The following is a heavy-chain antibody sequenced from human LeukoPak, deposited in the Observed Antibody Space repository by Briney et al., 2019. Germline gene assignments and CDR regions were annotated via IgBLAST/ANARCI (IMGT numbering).Heavy chain of an antibody. J-gene: IGHJ4*02. Sequence: SGGSLRLSCAASGFTFSSYSMNWVRQAPGKGLEWVSSISSSSSYIYYADSVKGRFTISRDNAKNSLYLQMNSLRAEDTAVYYCATVDLLAPGSVTIFGVVIPPAPPLDYWGQGTLVTVSS. D-gene: IGHD3-3*01. CDR2: ISSSSSYI. V-gene: IGHV3-21*01. CDR1: GFTFSSYS. CDR3: ATVDLLAPGSVTIFGVVIPPAPPLDY.